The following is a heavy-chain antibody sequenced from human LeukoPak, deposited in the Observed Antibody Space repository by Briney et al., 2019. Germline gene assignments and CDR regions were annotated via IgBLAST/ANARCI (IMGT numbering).Heavy chain of an antibody. D-gene: IGHD4-17*01. V-gene: IGHV3-7*02. CDR1: GFTFSSYW. CDR2: IKQDGSEK. J-gene: IGHJ4*02. Sequence: PGGSLRLSCAASGFTFSSYWMSWVRQAPGKGLEWVANIKQDGSEKYYVDSVKGRFTISRDNAKNSLYLQMNSLRAEDTAVYYCARVTLYGESALDYWGQGTLVTVSS. CDR3: ARVTLYGESALDY.